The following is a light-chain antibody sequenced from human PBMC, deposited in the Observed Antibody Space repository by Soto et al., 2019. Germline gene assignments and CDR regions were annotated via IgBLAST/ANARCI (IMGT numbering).Light chain of an antibody. CDR1: QSVSIN. CDR2: GAS. J-gene: IGKJ1*01. V-gene: IGKV3-15*01. Sequence: EIVMTQSPATLSVSPGERATLSCRASQSVSINLAWYQQKPGQAPRLLIYGASTRATGIPARFSGSGSGTEFTLTISSLQSEDFAVYYCQQYNNWPPAFVQGTKVEIK. CDR3: QQYNNWPPA.